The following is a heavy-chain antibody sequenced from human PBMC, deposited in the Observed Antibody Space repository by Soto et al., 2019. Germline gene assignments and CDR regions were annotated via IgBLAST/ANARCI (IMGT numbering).Heavy chain of an antibody. CDR2: INAGNGNT. CDR1: GYTFTSYA. J-gene: IGHJ5*02. V-gene: IGHV1-3*01. Sequence: ASVKVSCKASGYTFTSYAMHWVRQAPGQRLEWMGWINAGNGNTKYSQKFQGRVTITRDTSASTAYMELSSLRSEDTAVYYCARDPQNSSSWYLNWFDPWGQGTLVTVSS. D-gene: IGHD6-13*01. CDR3: ARDPQNSSSWYLNWFDP.